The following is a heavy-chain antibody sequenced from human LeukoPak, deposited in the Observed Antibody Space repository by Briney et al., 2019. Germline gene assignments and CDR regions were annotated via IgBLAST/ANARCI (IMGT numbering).Heavy chain of an antibody. CDR1: GFTFSSYA. D-gene: IGHD3-22*01. V-gene: IGHV3-23*01. J-gene: IGHJ4*02. CDR3: ARDWVSLSSGRVFDY. Sequence: GGSLRLSCAASGFTFSSYAMSWVRQAPGKGLEWISAISGSGGSTYYADSVKGRFTISRDNSKNTLYLQMNSLRAEDTAVYYCARDWVSLSSGRVFDYWGQGTLVTVSS. CDR2: ISGSGGST.